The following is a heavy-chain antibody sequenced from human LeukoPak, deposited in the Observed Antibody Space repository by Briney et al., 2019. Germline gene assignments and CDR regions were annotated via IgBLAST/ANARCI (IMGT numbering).Heavy chain of an antibody. J-gene: IGHJ4*02. Sequence: GGSLRLSCAASGFNFNYYAMTWVRQAPGKGLEWVAVISYDGSNKYYADSVKGRFTISRDNSKNTLYLQMNSLRAEDTAVYYCARVPDHVGPFDYWGQGTLVTVSS. CDR2: ISYDGSNK. CDR3: ARVPDHVGPFDY. V-gene: IGHV3-30-3*01. CDR1: GFNFNYYA. D-gene: IGHD1-14*01.